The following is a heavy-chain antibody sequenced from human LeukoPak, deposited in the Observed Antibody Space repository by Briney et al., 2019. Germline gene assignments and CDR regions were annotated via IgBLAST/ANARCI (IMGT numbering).Heavy chain of an antibody. Sequence: SETLSLTCTVSGGSISSSSYYWGWIRQPPGKGLEWIGSIYYSGSTYYNPSLKSRVTISVDKSKNQFSLKLSSVTAADTAVYYCAREVQYYYDSSGYSKGDAFDIWGQGTMLTVSS. D-gene: IGHD3-22*01. CDR2: IYYSGST. CDR1: GGSISSSSYY. J-gene: IGHJ3*02. CDR3: AREVQYYYDSSGYSKGDAFDI. V-gene: IGHV4-39*07.